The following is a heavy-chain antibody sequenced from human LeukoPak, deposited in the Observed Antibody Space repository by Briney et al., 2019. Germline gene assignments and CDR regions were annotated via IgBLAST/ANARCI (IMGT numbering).Heavy chain of an antibody. CDR1: GGSISTYY. CDR3: AMTIPTLQGMDV. V-gene: IGHV4-4*07. CDR2: IYPSGST. D-gene: IGHD4-11*01. J-gene: IGHJ6*02. Sequence: SETLSLTCTVSGGSISTYYWSWIRQPAGKGPEWIGRIYPSGSTNYNPSLKSRVTMSVDTSKNQFSLKLSSVTAADTAVYYCAMTIPTLQGMDVWGQGTTVTVSS.